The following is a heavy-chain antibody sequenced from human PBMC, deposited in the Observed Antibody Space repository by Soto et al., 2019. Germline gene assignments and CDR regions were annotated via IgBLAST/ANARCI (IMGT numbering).Heavy chain of an antibody. J-gene: IGHJ5*02. V-gene: IGHV4-59*01. CDR2: IYYSGNT. Sequence: PSETLSLTCTVSGGSISSYYWSWIRQPPGKGLEWIGYIYYSGNTNYNPSLKSRVTISIDTSKNQFSLKLSSVTAADTAVYYCARDLENYYYSSVYYYYWFYPWGQGTLVTVSS. CDR1: GGSISSYY. D-gene: IGHD3-22*01. CDR3: ARDLENYYYSSVYYYYWFYP.